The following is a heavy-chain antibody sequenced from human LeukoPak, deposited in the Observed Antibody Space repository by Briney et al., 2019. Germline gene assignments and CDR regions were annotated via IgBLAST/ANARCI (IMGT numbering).Heavy chain of an antibody. D-gene: IGHD4-17*01. V-gene: IGHV1-3*01. CDR1: GYTFTSYA. CDR2: INAGNGNT. CDR3: AREATVTTPYFDY. J-gene: IGHJ4*02. Sequence: ASVKVSCKASGYTFTSYAMHWVRQAPGQRLEWKGWINAGNGNTKYSQKFQGRVTITRDTSASTAYMELSSLRSEDTAVYYCAREATVTTPYFDYWGQGTLVTVSS.